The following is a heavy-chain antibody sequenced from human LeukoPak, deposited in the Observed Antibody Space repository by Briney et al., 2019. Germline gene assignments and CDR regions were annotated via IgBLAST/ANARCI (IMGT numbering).Heavy chain of an antibody. V-gene: IGHV4-4*09. J-gene: IGHJ2*01. CDR1: GGSISSYY. D-gene: IGHD6-13*01. CDR3: ARRSSTPNWYFDL. Sequence: SETLSLTCTVSGGSISSYYWSWIRQPPGKGLEWIGYIYGSGNTMYNPSLESRVTISMDTSKNQFSLKVTPVTAADTAVYYCARRSSTPNWYFDLWGRGTLVTVSS. CDR2: IYGSGNT.